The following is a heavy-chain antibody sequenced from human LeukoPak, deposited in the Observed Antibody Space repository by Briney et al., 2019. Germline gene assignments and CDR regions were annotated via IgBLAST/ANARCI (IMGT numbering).Heavy chain of an antibody. CDR2: ISSSSSSTI. CDR3: ARELGDREY. CDR1: GFTFSSYS. J-gene: IGHJ4*02. V-gene: IGHV3-48*02. D-gene: IGHD3-16*01. Sequence: GGSLRLSCAASGFTFSSYSMNWVRQAPGKGLEWVSYISSSSSSTIYYADSVKGRFTISRDNAKNSLYLQMNSLRDEDTAVYYCARELGDREYWGQGTLVTVSS.